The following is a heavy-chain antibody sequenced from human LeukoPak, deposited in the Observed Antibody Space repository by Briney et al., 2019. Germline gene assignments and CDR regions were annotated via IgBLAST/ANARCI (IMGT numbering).Heavy chain of an antibody. J-gene: IGHJ4*02. V-gene: IGHV3-7*01. CDR3: ARVLTGRDY. CDR1: GFTFSSYW. CDR2: IKQDGGAK. D-gene: IGHD3-9*01. Sequence: GGSLRLSCAASGFTFSSYWMSWVRQAPGKGLEWVANIKQDGGAKYYVDSVKGRFTISRDNAKNSLYLQMTSLRAEDTAVYYCARVLTGRDYWGQGTLVTVS.